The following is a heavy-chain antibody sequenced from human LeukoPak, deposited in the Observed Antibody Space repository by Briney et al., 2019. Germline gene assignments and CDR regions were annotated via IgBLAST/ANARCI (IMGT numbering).Heavy chain of an antibody. CDR2: INPNSAGT. J-gene: IGHJ3*02. CDR3: AVGYSYGYLTAFDI. V-gene: IGHV1-2*02. Sequence: ASVKVSYKACGYTFTGYFMHWVRQAPGQGLEWMGWINPNSAGTNYAQKFQGRVTMTRDTSISTAYMELSRLRSDDTAVYYCAVGYSYGYLTAFDIWGQGTMVTVSS. D-gene: IGHD5-18*01. CDR1: GYTFTGYF.